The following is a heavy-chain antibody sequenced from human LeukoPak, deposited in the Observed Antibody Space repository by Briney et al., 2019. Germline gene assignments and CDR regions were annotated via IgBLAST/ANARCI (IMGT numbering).Heavy chain of an antibody. CDR1: GYTFTGYY. D-gene: IGHD2-2*02. CDR2: INPNSGGT. V-gene: IGHV1-2*02. CDR3: ASTVVPAAIRFDY. Sequence: ASVKVSCKASGYTFTGYYMHWVRQAPGQGLEWMGWINPNSGGTNYAQKFQGRVTMTRDTSISTACMELSRLRSDDTAVYYCASTVVPAAIRFDYWGQGTLVTVSS. J-gene: IGHJ4*02.